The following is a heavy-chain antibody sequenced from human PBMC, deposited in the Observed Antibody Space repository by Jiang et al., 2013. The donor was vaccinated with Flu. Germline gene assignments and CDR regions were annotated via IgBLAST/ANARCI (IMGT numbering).Heavy chain of an antibody. V-gene: IGHV2-70*11. D-gene: IGHD2-15*01. J-gene: IGHJ1*01. CDR1: GFSLSTSGMC. Sequence: KPTQTLTLTCTFSGFSLSTSGMCVSWIRQPPGKALEWLARIDWDDDKYYSTSLKTRLTISKDTSKNQVVLTMTNMDPVDTATYYCALLFRGMWYSGNFHHWGQGTLVTVSS. CDR3: ALLFRGMWYSGNFHH. CDR2: IDWDDDK.